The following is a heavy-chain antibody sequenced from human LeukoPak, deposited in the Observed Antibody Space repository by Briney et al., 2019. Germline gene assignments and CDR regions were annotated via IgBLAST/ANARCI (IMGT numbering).Heavy chain of an antibody. CDR3: ARRDDHNGRDY. V-gene: IGHV3-53*01. CDR2: IYSGGST. CDR1: GFTVSNNY. J-gene: IGHJ4*02. Sequence: GGSLRLSCVVSGFTVSNNYMSWVRQAPRKGLEWVSLIYSGGSTYYADSVKGRFTISRDNSKNTVYLQMNSPRAEDTAMYYCARRDDHNGRDYWGQGTLVTVSS. D-gene: IGHD5-24*01.